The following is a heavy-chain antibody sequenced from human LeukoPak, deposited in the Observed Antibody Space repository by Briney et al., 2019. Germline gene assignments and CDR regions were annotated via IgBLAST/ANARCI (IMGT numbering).Heavy chain of an antibody. CDR2: IRYDGSNK. J-gene: IGHJ4*02. D-gene: IGHD3-22*01. V-gene: IGHV3-30*02. CDR3: AKDDAVVITTAFDY. Sequence: GGSLRLSCAASGFTFSSYGMHWVRQAQGKGLGWVAFIRYDGSNKYYADSVKGRFTISRDNSKNTLYLQMNSLRAEDTAVYYCAKDDAVVITTAFDYWGQGTLVTVSS. CDR1: GFTFSSYG.